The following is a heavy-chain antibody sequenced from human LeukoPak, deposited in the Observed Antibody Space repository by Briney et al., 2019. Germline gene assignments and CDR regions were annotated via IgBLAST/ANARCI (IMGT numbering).Heavy chain of an antibody. J-gene: IGHJ6*03. Sequence: ASVKVSCKASGGTFSSYAISWVRQAPGQGLEWMGGIIPIFGTANYAQKFQGRVTITTDESTSTAYMELSSLRSEDTAVYYCARARYCSSTSCYTHSPYCYYMDVWGKGTTVTVSS. CDR1: GGTFSSYA. D-gene: IGHD2-2*02. CDR3: ARARYCSSTSCYTHSPYCYYMDV. V-gene: IGHV1-69*05. CDR2: IIPIFGTA.